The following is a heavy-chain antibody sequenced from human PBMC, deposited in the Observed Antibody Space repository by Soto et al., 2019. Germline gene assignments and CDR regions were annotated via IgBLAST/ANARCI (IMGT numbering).Heavy chain of an antibody. CDR3: ARVEAVAGTKPGNYHNGMHV. CDR2: IIPIFATA. V-gene: IGHV1-69*01. Sequence: QVQLVQSGAEVKKPGSSVKVSCKASGGTFSSYAISWVRQAPGQGLEWMGGIIPIFATANYAQKFQGRVTITADESTSTAYMELSSLTSEDTAVYYCARVEAVAGTKPGNYHNGMHVWGHGTTVTVSS. J-gene: IGHJ6*02. D-gene: IGHD6-19*01. CDR1: GGTFSSYA.